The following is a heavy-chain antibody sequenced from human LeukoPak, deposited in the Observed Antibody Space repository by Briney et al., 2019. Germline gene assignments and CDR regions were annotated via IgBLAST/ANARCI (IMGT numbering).Heavy chain of an antibody. J-gene: IGHJ3*01. CDR2: INHRGST. CDR3: ARVIRDIAVTATDAFDV. V-gene: IGHV4-34*01. CDR1: GGSFSASYY. D-gene: IGHD2-15*01. Sequence: SETLSLTCAVYGGSFSASYYWSWIRQSPGKGLEWIGEINHRGSTNYNPSLKSRVTLSVDTSKNQTSLNLRSVTAAGTAVYYCARVIRDIAVTATDAFDVWGQGTMVTVSS.